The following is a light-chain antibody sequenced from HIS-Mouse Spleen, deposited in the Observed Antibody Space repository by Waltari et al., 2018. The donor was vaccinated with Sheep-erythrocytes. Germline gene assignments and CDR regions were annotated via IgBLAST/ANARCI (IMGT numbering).Light chain of an antibody. Sequence: QSALTQPPSASGSPGQSVTISSTGTSSDFGVFNYASGYQQHPGKAPKLMIYEVIKRPSGVPDRFSGSKSGNPASLTVSGLQAEDEADYYCSSYAGSNNWVFGGGTKLTVL. J-gene: IGLJ3*02. V-gene: IGLV2-8*01. CDR1: SSDFGVFNY. CDR2: EVI. CDR3: SSYAGSNNWV.